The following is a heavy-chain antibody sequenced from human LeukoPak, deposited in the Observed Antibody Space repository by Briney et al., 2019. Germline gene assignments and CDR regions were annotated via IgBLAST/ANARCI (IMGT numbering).Heavy chain of an antibody. V-gene: IGHV4-59*01. CDR1: GGSISSYY. J-gene: IGHJ4*02. CDR3: ARDTTTRDGYNFDY. D-gene: IGHD5-24*01. Sequence: SETLSLTFTVSGGSISSYYWSWIRQPPGKGLEWIGYIYYSGSTNYNPSLKSRVTISVDTSKNQFSLKLSSVTAADTAVYYCARDTTTRDGYNFDYWGQGTWSPSPQ. CDR2: IYYSGST.